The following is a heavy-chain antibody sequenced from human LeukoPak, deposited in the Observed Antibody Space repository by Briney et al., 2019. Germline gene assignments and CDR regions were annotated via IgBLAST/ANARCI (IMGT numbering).Heavy chain of an antibody. D-gene: IGHD3-22*01. CDR1: GFTFSSYE. V-gene: IGHV3-23*01. CDR3: AKPRWLLRYFDY. CDR2: ISGSGGST. Sequence: PGGSLRLSCAASGFTFSSYEMNWVRQAPGKGLEWVSAISGSGGSTYYADSVKGRFTISRDNSKNTLYLQMNSLRAEDTAVYYCAKPRWLLRYFDYWGQGTLVTVSS. J-gene: IGHJ4*02.